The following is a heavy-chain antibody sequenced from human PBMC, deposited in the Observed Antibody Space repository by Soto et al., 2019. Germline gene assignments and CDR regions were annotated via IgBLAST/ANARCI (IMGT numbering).Heavy chain of an antibody. D-gene: IGHD6-13*01. V-gene: IGHV3-53*01. CDR2: IYSGGST. J-gene: IGHJ5*02. CDR3: ARDRWIAAAGNNWFDP. CDR1: GFTVSSNY. Sequence: GGSLRLSCAASGFTVSSNYMSWVRQAPGKGLEWVSVIYSGGSTYYADSVKGRFTISRDNAKNTLYLQMNSLRAEDTAVYYCARDRWIAAAGNNWFDPWGQGTLVTVSS.